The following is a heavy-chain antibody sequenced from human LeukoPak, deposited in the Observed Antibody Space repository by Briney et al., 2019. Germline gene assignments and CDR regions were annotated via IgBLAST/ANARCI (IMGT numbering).Heavy chain of an antibody. V-gene: IGHV5-51*01. Sequence: GESLQISCKGSGYSFTSYWIGWVRQMPGKGLEWMGIIYPGDSDTRYSPSFQGQVTISADKSISTAYLQWSSLKASDTAMYYCARHPSHYYDSSGYLAPFDYWGQGTLVTVSS. D-gene: IGHD3-22*01. CDR1: GYSFTSYW. CDR2: IYPGDSDT. J-gene: IGHJ4*02. CDR3: ARHPSHYYDSSGYLAPFDY.